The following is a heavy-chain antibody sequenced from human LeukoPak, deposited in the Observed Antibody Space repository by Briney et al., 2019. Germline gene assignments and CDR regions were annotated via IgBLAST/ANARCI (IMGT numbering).Heavy chain of an antibody. V-gene: IGHV1-2*02. J-gene: IGHJ5*02. D-gene: IGHD1-26*01. Sequence: ASVKVSRKASGYTFTGYYMHWVRQAPGQGLEWMGWINPNSGGTNYAQKFQGRVTMTRDTSISTAYMELSRLRSDDTAVYYCARDLKWELLTNWFDPWGQGTLVTVSS. CDR2: INPNSGGT. CDR1: GYTFTGYY. CDR3: ARDLKWELLTNWFDP.